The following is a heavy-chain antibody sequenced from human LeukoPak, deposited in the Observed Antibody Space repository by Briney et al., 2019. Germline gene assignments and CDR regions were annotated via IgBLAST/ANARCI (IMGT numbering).Heavy chain of an antibody. CDR1: GGTFSSYA. CDR2: IIPIFGTA. V-gene: IGHV1-69*13. D-gene: IGHD3-9*01. CDR3: ATRYYDILTGPSPEENDY. Sequence: PAASVKVSCKASGGTFSSYAISWVRQAPGQGLEWMGGIIPIFGTANYAQKFQGRVTITADESTSTAYMELSSLRSEDTAVYYCATRYYDILTGPSPEENDYWGQGTLVTVSS. J-gene: IGHJ4*02.